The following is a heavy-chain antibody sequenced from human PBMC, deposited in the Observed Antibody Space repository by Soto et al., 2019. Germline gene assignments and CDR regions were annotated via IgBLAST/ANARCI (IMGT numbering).Heavy chain of an antibody. CDR3: ARIPWGGDERRDDTVDI. CDR1: GGTFSSYP. V-gene: IGHV1-69*06. D-gene: IGHD5-12*01. Sequence: QVQLLQSGAEVKKPGSSVKVSCKASGGTFSSYPISWVRQAPGQGPEWLGGIIPMYGRPNYAQTFQGRVTITADKSTSAAYMELSSLRSEDTAVYYCARIPWGGDERRDDTVDIWGQGTMVTVSS. J-gene: IGHJ3*02. CDR2: IIPMYGRP.